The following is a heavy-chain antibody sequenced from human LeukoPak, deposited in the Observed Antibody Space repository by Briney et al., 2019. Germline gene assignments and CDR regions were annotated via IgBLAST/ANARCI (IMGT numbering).Heavy chain of an antibody. Sequence: PGGSLRLPCVASGFTFSSYGMHWVRQAPGKGLEWVAVIWYDGSSERYADSVKGRFTISRDNSKNTLYLQMNSLRAEDTAVYYCARALYGDNSPVDPWGQGTLVTVSS. CDR1: GFTFSSYG. CDR2: IWYDGSSE. V-gene: IGHV3-33*01. D-gene: IGHD4-17*01. CDR3: ARALYGDNSPVDP. J-gene: IGHJ5*02.